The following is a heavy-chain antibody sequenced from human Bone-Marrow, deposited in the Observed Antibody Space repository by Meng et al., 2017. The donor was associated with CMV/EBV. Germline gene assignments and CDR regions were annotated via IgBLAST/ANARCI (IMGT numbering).Heavy chain of an antibody. CDR1: GGTFSSYA. CDR3: ARAETVYYGMDF. V-gene: IGHV1-69*05. D-gene: IGHD4-11*01. Sequence: SVKVSCKASGGTFSSYAISWVRQAPGQGLEWMGGIIPIFGTANYAQKFQGRVTITTDESTSTAYMELSSLRSEDTAVYYCARAETVYYGMDFWGHGTTVTVSS. J-gene: IGHJ6*01. CDR2: IIPIFGTA.